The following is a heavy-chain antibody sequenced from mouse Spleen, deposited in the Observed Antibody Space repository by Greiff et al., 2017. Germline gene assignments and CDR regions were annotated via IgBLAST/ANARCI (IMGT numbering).Heavy chain of an antibody. V-gene: IGHV1-52*01. CDR1: GYTFTSYW. CDR3: ARGKYGNTYYYAMDF. J-gene: IGHJ4*01. CDR2: IDPSDSET. D-gene: IGHD2-10*02. Sequence: QVQLQQPGAELVRPGSSVKLSCKASGYTFTSYWMHWVKQRPIQGLEWIGNIDPSDSETHYNQKFKDKATLTVDKSSSTAYMQLSSLTSEDSAVYYCARGKYGNTYYYAMDFWGQGTSVTVSS.